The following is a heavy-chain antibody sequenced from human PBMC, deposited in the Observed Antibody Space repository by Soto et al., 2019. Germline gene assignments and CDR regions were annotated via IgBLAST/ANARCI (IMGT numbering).Heavy chain of an antibody. J-gene: IGHJ4*02. Sequence: PGGSLRLSCAASGFTFSGSAMHWVRQASGKGLEWVGRIRSKANSYATAYAASVKGRFTISRDDSKNTAYLQMNSLKTEDTAVYYCTRGYDFWSGYWVQFDAGQFDYWGQGTLVTVSS. D-gene: IGHD3-3*01. CDR1: GFTFSGSA. CDR2: IRSKANSYAT. V-gene: IGHV3-73*01. CDR3: TRGYDFWSGYWVQFDAGQFDY.